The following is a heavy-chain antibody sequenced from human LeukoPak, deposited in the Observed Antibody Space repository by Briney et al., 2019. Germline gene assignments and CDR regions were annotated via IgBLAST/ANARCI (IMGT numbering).Heavy chain of an antibody. J-gene: IGHJ4*02. V-gene: IGHV4-34*01. CDR1: GGSFSGYY. D-gene: IGHD3-3*01. Sequence: SRTLSLTCAVYGGSFSGYYWSWIRQPPGKGLEWIGEINHSGSTNYNPSLKSRVTISVDTSKNQFSLKLSSVTAADTAVYYCARGSPFFPFDYWGQGTLVTVSS. CDR2: INHSGST. CDR3: ARGSPFFPFDY.